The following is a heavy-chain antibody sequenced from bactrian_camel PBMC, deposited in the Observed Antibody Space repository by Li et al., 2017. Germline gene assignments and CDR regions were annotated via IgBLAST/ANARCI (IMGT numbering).Heavy chain of an antibody. CDR2: IYRGGGRT. CDR1: GFTVSTYC. D-gene: IGHD5*01. V-gene: IGHV3S25*01. CDR3: AAQGAQYYGRVPECSRINREPYRT. Sequence: QLVESGGGSVQPGGSLRLSCVVSGFTVSTYCMAWFRQAPGKEREAVAVIYRGGGRTVYADSVKGRFTVSQDNAKNTMYLLMNSLGPEDTAMYYCAAQGAQYYGRVPECSRINREPYRTWGQGTQVTVS. J-gene: IGHJ4*01.